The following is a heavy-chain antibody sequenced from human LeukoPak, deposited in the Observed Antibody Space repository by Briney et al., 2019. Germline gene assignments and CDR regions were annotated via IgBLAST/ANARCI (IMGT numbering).Heavy chain of an antibody. V-gene: IGHV3-15*01. D-gene: IGHD5-12*01. CDR2: IKSKTDGGTT. J-gene: IGHJ3*02. CDR3: TTDPTILEATIVNAFDI. CDR1: GFTFSNAW. Sequence: GGSLRLSCAASGFTFSNAWMSWVRQAPGKGLEWVGRIKSKTDGGTTDYAAPVKGRFTISRDDSKNTLYLQMNSLKTEDTAVYYCTTDPTILEATIVNAFDIWGQGTMVTVSS.